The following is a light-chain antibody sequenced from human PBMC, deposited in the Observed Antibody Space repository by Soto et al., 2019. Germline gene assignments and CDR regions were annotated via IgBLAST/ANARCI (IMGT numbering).Light chain of an antibody. CDR1: QGISSY. Sequence: DITMSQSPSSLSASVGDRVTITCRASQGISSYLNWYQQKPGKAPKRLIYAASSMQSGFTSRGSGRESGTDFTLTNSRLQPEYFGTYCSQRSGTFGQGTKVDIK. CDR2: AAS. V-gene: IGKV1-39*01. CDR3: QRSGT. J-gene: IGKJ1*01.